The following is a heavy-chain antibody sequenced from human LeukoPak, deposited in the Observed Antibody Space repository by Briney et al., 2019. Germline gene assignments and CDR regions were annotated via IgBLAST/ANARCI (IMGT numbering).Heavy chain of an antibody. Sequence: GGSLRLSCAASGFTVSSNYMSWDRQAPGKGLEWVSVIYSGGSTYYADSVKGRFTISRDNSKNTLYLQMNSLRAEDTAVYYCARDGGSYDKDYWGQGTLVTVSS. V-gene: IGHV3-53*01. CDR3: ARDGGSYDKDY. CDR2: IYSGGST. J-gene: IGHJ4*02. CDR1: GFTVSSNY. D-gene: IGHD1-26*01.